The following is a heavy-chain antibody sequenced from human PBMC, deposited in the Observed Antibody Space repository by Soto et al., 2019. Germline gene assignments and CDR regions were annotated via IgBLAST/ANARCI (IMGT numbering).Heavy chain of an antibody. Sequence: PGGSLRLSCAASGFTFSSYGMHWVRQAPGKGLEWVAVISYDGSNKYYADSVKGRFTISRDNSKNTLYLQMNSLRAEDTAVYYCAKDIVPAAQQTNYYYYYGMDVWGQGTTVTVSS. CDR1: GFTFSSYG. V-gene: IGHV3-30*18. CDR3: AKDIVPAAQQTNYYYYYGMDV. D-gene: IGHD2-2*01. CDR2: ISYDGSNK. J-gene: IGHJ6*02.